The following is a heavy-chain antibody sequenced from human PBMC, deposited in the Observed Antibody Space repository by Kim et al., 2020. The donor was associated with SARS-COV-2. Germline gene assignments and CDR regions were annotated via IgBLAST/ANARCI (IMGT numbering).Heavy chain of an antibody. CDR2: IYYSGST. J-gene: IGHJ3*02. D-gene: IGHD7-27*01. CDR3: ARTNWAPGAFDI. V-gene: IGHV4-39*07. Sequence: SETLSLTCTVSGGSISSSSYYWGWIRQPPGKGLEWIGSIYYSGSTYYNPSLKSRVTISVDTSKNQFSLKLSSVTAADTAVYYCARTNWAPGAFDIWGQGTMVTVSS. CDR1: GGSISSSSYY.